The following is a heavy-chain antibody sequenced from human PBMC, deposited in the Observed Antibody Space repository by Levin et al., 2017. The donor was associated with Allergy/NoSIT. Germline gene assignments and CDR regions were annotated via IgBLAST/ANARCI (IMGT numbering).Heavy chain of an antibody. CDR2: IYWNDDK. J-gene: IGHJ4*02. V-gene: IGHV2-5*01. D-gene: IGHD5-24*01. Sequence: SGPTLVKPTQTLTLTCTFSGFSLSTSGVGVGWIRQPPGKALEWLALIYWNDDKRYSPSLKSRLTITKDTSKNQVVLTMTNMDPVDTATYYCAHRQSEGLVEMATTPFDYWGQGTLVTVSS. CDR3: AHRQSEGLVEMATTPFDY. CDR1: GFSLSTSGVG.